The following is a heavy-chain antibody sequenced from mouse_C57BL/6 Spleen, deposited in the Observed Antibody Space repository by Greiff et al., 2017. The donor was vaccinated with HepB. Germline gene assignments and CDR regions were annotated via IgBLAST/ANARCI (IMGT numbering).Heavy chain of an antibody. J-gene: IGHJ1*03. CDR3: ARGLYTRDWYFDV. V-gene: IGHV1-55*01. CDR1: GYTFTSYW. CDR2: IYPGSGST. Sequence: QVQLKQPGAELVKPGASVKMSCKASGYTFTSYWITWVKQRPGQGLEWIGDIYPGSGSTNYNEKFKSKATLTVDTSSSTAYMQLSSLTSEDSAVYYCARGLYTRDWYFDVWGTGTTVTVSS. D-gene: IGHD2-12*01.